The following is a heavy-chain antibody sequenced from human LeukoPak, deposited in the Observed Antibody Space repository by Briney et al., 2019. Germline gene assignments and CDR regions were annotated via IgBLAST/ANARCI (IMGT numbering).Heavy chain of an antibody. CDR1: GFTFSSYA. J-gene: IGHJ6*03. CDR2: ISGSGGST. Sequence: PGGSLRLSCAASGFTFSSYAMSWVRQAPGEGLEWVSAISGSGGSTYYADSVKGRFTISRDNSKNTLYLQMNSLRAEDTAVYYCAKLDCSGGSCPFYYYYYMDVWGKGTTVTVSS. CDR3: AKLDCSGGSCPFYYYYYMDV. D-gene: IGHD2-15*01. V-gene: IGHV3-23*01.